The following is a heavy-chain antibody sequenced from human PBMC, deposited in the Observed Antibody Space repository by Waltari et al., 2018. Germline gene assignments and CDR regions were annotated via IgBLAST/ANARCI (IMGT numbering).Heavy chain of an antibody. J-gene: IGHJ6*03. V-gene: IGHV4-30-2*01. Sequence: QLQLQESGSGLVKPSQTLSLTCAVSGGSISSGGYSWSWIRPPPGKGLEWIGYIYHSGSTYYNLSLKSRVTISVDRSKNQFSLKLSSVTAADTAVYYCARGHSNPYYYYYMDVWGKGTTVTVSS. CDR3: ARGHSNPYYYYYMDV. CDR1: GGSISSGGYS. D-gene: IGHD4-4*01. CDR2: IYHSGST.